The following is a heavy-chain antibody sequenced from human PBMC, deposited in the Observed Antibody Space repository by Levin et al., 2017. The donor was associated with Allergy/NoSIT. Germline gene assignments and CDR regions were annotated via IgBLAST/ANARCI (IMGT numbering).Heavy chain of an antibody. D-gene: IGHD2-2*02. V-gene: IGHV4-34*01. CDR1: GGSFSGSY. CDR2: INHSGST. Sequence: SQTLSLTCAVYGGSFSGSYWSWIRQPPGKGLEWIGEINHSGSTNYNPSLKSRVTISVDTSKNQFSLKLSSVTAADTAVYYCARGYPYCSSTSCYTWYYYGMDVWGQGTTVTVSS. J-gene: IGHJ6*02. CDR3: ARGYPYCSSTSCYTWYYYGMDV.